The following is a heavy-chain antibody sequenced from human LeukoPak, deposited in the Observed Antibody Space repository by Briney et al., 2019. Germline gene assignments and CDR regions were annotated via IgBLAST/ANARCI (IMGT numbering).Heavy chain of an antibody. V-gene: IGHV3-43*01. CDR3: AKGSGYYLDY. J-gene: IGHJ4*02. Sequence: PGGSLRLSCAASGFTFDDYTMHWVRQAPGKGLERVSLISWDGGSTYYADSVKGRFTISRDNSKNSLYLQMNSLRTEDTALYYCAKGSGYYLDYWGQGTLVTVSS. CDR2: ISWDGGST. CDR1: GFTFDDYT. D-gene: IGHD3-22*01.